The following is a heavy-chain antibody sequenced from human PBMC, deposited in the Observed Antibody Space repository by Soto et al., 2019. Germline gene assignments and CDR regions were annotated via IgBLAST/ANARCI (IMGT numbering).Heavy chain of an antibody. D-gene: IGHD3-3*01. CDR2: IWYDGSKK. CDR3: ARDASYYSLWSGYYPSRNGMDV. J-gene: IGHJ6*02. V-gene: IGHV3-33*01. CDR1: GFTFSSFG. Sequence: QVQVVESGGGVVQPGRSLRLSCAASGFTFSSFGMHWVRQAPGKGLEWVSLIWYDGSKKSYGDSVKGRFTISRDNSRNTVYLQMNSLRDVDTAVYYCARDASYYSLWSGYYPSRNGMDVWGQGTTVTVSS.